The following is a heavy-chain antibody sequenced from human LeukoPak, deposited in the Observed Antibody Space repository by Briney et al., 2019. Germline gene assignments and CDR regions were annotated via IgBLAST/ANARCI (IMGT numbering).Heavy chain of an antibody. CDR3: AREVYSYYMDV. J-gene: IGHJ6*03. CDR2: IYTSGST. CDR1: CVPIRSYY. Sequence: AETLSLTCTVSCVPIRSYYLIWLRQPAGRGLAWIGRIYTSGSTNYHPSLKSRATMSVDTYKNQSPLKLGSVTAAAAAVYYCAREVYSYYMDVWGKGTTVTVSS. V-gene: IGHV4-4*07.